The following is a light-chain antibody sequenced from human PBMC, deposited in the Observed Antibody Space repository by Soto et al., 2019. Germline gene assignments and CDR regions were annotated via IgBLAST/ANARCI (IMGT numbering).Light chain of an antibody. CDR2: AAS. V-gene: IGKV1-39*01. CDR3: QQSFITPYT. CDR1: QSIINY. J-gene: IGKJ2*01. Sequence: DIQMTQSPSSLSASVGDRVTITCRASQSIINYLNWYQQRPGKAPNLLIYAASSLQSEVPSRFSGSGSGTVFTLTFSSLQPEDFATYYCQQSFITPYTFGQGTKLEI.